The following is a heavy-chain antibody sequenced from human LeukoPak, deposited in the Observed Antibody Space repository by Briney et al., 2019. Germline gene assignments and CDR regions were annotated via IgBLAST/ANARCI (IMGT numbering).Heavy chain of an antibody. J-gene: IGHJ3*02. D-gene: IGHD1-26*01. CDR1: GFTFSSYA. Sequence: GGSLRLSCAASGFTFSSYAMSWVRQAPGKGLEWVSAISGSGGSTYYADSVKGRFTISRDNSKNTLYLQMNSLRAEDTAVYYCAKDRTSGSYYVAEDAFDIWGQGTMVTVSS. CDR2: ISGSGGST. V-gene: IGHV3-23*01. CDR3: AKDRTSGSYYVAEDAFDI.